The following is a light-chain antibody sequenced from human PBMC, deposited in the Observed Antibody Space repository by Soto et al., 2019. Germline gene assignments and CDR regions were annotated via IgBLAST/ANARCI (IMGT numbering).Light chain of an antibody. CDR3: HTYYSTLTT. J-gene: IGKJ2*01. Sequence: DIVMTQSPDSLAVSLGERATINCKSSQSVLYSSNNKNYLAWYQQKPGQPPKLLIYWASTRESGVPDRFSGSGSRTDFTPTISSLQAEDEAVYHCHTYYSTLTTSGQGTKLEIK. CDR2: WAS. CDR1: QSVLYSSNNKNY. V-gene: IGKV4-1*01.